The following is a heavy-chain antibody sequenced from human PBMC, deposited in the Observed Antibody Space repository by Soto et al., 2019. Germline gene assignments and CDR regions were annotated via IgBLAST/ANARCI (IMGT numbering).Heavy chain of an antibody. J-gene: IGHJ5*02. CDR3: AKDRVIQLLPIWPDP. CDR2: VSSDGSNQ. CDR1: GFSFNKYG. V-gene: IGHV3-30*18. Sequence: LRLSCAASGFSFNKYGMHWVRQAPGKGLEWVAYVSSDGSNQYYADSVKGRFTISRDNSKSTLFLQLDSLRVDDTAVYYCAKDRVIQLLPIWPDPWGQGTLVTVSS. D-gene: IGHD2-2*01.